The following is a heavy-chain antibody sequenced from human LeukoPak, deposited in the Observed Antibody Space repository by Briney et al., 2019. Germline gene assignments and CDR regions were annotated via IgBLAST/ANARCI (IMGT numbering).Heavy chain of an antibody. CDR3: ARDGMGGIKAFDI. Sequence: GGSLRLSCAASGFPFSNYEMNWVRQAPGKGLEWIAYISSFGTTIYYADSVKGRITISRDNAKNSLYLQMNSLRAEDTAVYYCARDGMGGIKAFDIWGQGTMVTVSS. D-gene: IGHD3-16*01. CDR2: ISSFGTTI. J-gene: IGHJ3*02. V-gene: IGHV3-48*03. CDR1: GFPFSNYE.